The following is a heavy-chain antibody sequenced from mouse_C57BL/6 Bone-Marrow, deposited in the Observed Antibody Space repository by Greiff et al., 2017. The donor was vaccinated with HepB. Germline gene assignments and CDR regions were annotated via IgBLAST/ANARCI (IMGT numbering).Heavy chain of an antibody. CDR3: ARASSYYFDY. CDR1: GFTFSDYG. J-gene: IGHJ2*01. CDR2: ISNLAYSI. Sequence: EVHLVESGGGLVQPGGSLKLSCAASGFTFSDYGMAWVRQAPRKGPEWVAFISNLAYSIYYADTVTGRFTISRENAKNTLYLDMSSLRSEDTAMYYCARASSYYFDYWGQGTTLTVSS. V-gene: IGHV5-15*01.